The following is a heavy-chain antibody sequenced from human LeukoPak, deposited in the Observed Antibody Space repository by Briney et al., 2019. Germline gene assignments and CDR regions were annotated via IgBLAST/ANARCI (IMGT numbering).Heavy chain of an antibody. J-gene: IGHJ4*02. CDR3: VRDPNSAL. Sequence: SETLSLTCTVSGGSINNYYWSWIRQPAGKGLEWIGRIYSGGNTNYNPSLKSRVTMSLDTSKNQFSLKLTSVTAADTAVYYCVRDPNSALWGQGTLVTVSS. CDR2: IYSGGNT. V-gene: IGHV4-4*07. D-gene: IGHD4-23*01. CDR1: GGSINNYY.